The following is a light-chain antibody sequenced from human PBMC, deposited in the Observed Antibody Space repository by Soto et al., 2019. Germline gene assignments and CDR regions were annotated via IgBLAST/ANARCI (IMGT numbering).Light chain of an antibody. V-gene: IGKV3-20*01. CDR2: GAS. CDR3: QQSDSSRT. Sequence: EIVLAQSPGTLSLSPGETPTLSRRASHTVSKNYLAWYQQKPGQAPRLLSSGASKRATGIPDRFSGSGSGTYCTLTISRLEPKDFVVYYCQQSDSSRTFGQGTKLDIK. CDR1: HTVSKNY. J-gene: IGKJ1*01.